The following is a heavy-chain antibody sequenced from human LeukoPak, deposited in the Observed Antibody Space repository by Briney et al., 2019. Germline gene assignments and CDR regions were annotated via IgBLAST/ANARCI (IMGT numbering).Heavy chain of an antibody. J-gene: IGHJ4*02. D-gene: IGHD2-8*02. CDR1: GYTFTSYG. Sequence: ASVNVSCKASGYTFTSYGISLGRQPHGQGLEWVGWISVYDGDTNYAQKLQGKVTMTTDTSTSTAYMELRSPRSDDTAVYYFARGRTGGKVLDYWGQGTLVTVSS. CDR2: ISVYDGDT. V-gene: IGHV1-18*01. CDR3: ARGRTGGKVLDY.